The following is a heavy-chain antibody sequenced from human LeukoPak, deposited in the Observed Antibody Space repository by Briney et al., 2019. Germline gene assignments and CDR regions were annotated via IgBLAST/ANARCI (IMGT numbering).Heavy chain of an antibody. CDR2: ISYDGSNK. CDR1: GFTFSSYA. J-gene: IGHJ4*02. V-gene: IGHV3-30*04. CDR3: ARDSSYYDSSGYYLDY. Sequence: PGGSLRLSCAASGFTFSSYAMHWVRQAPGKGLEWVAVISYDGSNKYYADSVKGRFTISRDNSKNTLYLQMNSLRAEDTAVYYCARDSSYYDSSGYYLDYWGQGTLVTVSS. D-gene: IGHD3-22*01.